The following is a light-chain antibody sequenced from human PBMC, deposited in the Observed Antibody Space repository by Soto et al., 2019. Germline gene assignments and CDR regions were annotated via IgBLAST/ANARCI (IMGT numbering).Light chain of an antibody. Sequence: QSALTQPASVSGSPGQSITISCTGTSSDVGSYNYVSWYQQHPGEAPKVMIYDVSSRPSGVSTRFSGSKSGNTASLTISGLQAEGEAQYYCSSRTSVTTVVFGGGTKVTVL. CDR1: SSDVGSYNY. CDR3: SSRTSVTTVV. V-gene: IGLV2-14*03. CDR2: DVS. J-gene: IGLJ3*02.